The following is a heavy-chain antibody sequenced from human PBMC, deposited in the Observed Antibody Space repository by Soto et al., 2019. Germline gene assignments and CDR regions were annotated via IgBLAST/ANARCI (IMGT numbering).Heavy chain of an antibody. CDR2: IKSKTDGGTT. D-gene: IGHD3-10*01. CDR3: TTESGELLWFGELSPHYYYYYMDV. CDR1: GFTFSNAW. J-gene: IGHJ6*03. V-gene: IGHV3-15*01. Sequence: EVQLVESGGGLVKPGGSLRLSCAASGFTFSNAWMSWVRQAPGKGLEWVGRIKSKTDGGTTDYAAPVKGRFTISRDDSKNTLYLQMNSLKTEDTAVYYCTTESGELLWFGELSPHYYYYYMDVWGKGTTVTVSS.